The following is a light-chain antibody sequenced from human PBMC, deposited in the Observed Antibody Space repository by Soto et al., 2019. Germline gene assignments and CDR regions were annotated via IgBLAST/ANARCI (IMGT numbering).Light chain of an antibody. J-gene: IGLJ2*01. CDR2: GNS. CDR1: SSNIGAGYD. V-gene: IGLV1-40*01. Sequence: QSVRTQPPSVSGAPGQRVTISCTGRSSNIGAGYDVHWYQQLPGTAPKLLIYGNSNRPSGVPDRFSGSKSGTSASLAITGLQAEDEADYYCQSYDSSLSHVVFGGGTKLTVL. CDR3: QSYDSSLSHVV.